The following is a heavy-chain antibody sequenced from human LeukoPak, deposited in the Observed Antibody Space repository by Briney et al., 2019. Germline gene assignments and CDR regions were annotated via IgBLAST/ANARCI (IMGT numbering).Heavy chain of an antibody. V-gene: IGHV3-48*01. CDR3: ARGDYYYYYMDV. Sequence: GGSLILSCAASGFTLSSYSMNWVRQAPGKGLEWVSYISSSSTTIYYADSVKGRFTISRDNAKNSLYLQMNSLRAEDTAVYYCARGDYYYYYMDVWGKGTTVTVSS. J-gene: IGHJ6*03. CDR1: GFTLSSYS. CDR2: ISSSSTTI.